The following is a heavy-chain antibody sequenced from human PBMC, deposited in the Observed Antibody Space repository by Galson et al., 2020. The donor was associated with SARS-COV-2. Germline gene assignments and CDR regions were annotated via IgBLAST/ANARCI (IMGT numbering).Heavy chain of an antibody. V-gene: IGHV3-7*01. Sequence: GGSLRLSCAASGFTFSSYWMSWVRQAPGKGLEWVANIKQDGSEKYYVDSVKGRFTISRDNAKNSLYLQMNSLRAEDTAVYYCASVTGSTQLYYYYGMDVWGQGTTVTVSS. CDR2: IKQDGSEK. CDR3: ASVTGSTQLYYYYGMDV. J-gene: IGHJ6*02. D-gene: IGHD3-9*01. CDR1: GFTFSSYW.